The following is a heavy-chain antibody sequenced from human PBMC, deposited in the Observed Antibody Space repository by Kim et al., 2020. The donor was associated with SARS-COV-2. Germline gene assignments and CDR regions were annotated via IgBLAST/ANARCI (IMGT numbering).Heavy chain of an antibody. CDR3: ARGAVDPSDFTGYSSGWYYFDY. V-gene: IGHV4-4*02. Sequence: SETLSLTCAVSGGSISSSNWWSWVRQPPGKGLEWIGEIYHSGSTNYNPSLRSRVTISVDKSKNQFSLKLSSVTAADTAVYYCARGAVDPSDFTGYSSGWYYFDYWGQGTLVTVSS. CDR2: IYHSGST. D-gene: IGHD6-19*01. CDR1: GGSISSSNW. J-gene: IGHJ4*02.